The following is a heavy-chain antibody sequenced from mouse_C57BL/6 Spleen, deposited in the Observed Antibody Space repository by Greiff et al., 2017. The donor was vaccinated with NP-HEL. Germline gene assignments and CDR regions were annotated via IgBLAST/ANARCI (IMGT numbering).Heavy chain of an antibody. D-gene: IGHD1-1*01. CDR1: GYTFTSYW. CDR2: IDPSDSYT. Sequence: VQLQQPGAELVMPGASVKLSCKASGYTFTSYWMHWVKQRPGQGLEWIGEIDPSDSYTTYNQKFKGKSTLTVDKSSSTAYMQLSSLTSEDSAVYYCARRGYYGSSYGYFDYWGQGTTLTVSS. J-gene: IGHJ2*01. V-gene: IGHV1-69*01. CDR3: ARRGYYGSSYGYFDY.